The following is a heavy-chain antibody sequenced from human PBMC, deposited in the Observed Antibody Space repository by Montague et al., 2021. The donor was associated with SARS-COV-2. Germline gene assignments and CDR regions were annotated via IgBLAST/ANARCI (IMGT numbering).Heavy chain of an antibody. D-gene: IGHD6-13*01. CDR1: GASIRSDSYY. CDR3: ARRVATAGIFDY. Sequence: SETLSLTCNVSGASIRSDSYYWGWVRQPPGKGLEWIGVIYSSGSTYYNPSLKRRVTISVDTSQNHVSLRLSSVTAADTAVYFCARRVATAGIFDYWGQGTLVTVSS. V-gene: IGHV4-39*02. CDR2: IYSSGST. J-gene: IGHJ4*02.